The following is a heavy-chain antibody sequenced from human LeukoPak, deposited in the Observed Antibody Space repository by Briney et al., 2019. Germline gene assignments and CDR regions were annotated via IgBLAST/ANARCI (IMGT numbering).Heavy chain of an antibody. J-gene: IGHJ3*02. Sequence: AGSLRLSCAASGFTFSSYAMHWVRQAPGKGLEWVAVISYDGSNKYYADSVKGRFTISRDNSKNTLYLQMNSLRAEDTAVYYCARDCSGSPHDAFDIWGQGTMVTVSS. CDR2: ISYDGSNK. D-gene: IGHD1-26*01. CDR1: GFTFSSYA. CDR3: ARDCSGSPHDAFDI. V-gene: IGHV3-30*04.